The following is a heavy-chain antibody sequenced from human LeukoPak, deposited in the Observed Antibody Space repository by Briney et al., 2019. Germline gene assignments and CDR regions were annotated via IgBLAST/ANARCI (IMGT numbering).Heavy chain of an antibody. J-gene: IGHJ4*02. V-gene: IGHV1-69*05. CDR2: IIPGLGRT. CDR3: AADGTD. Sequence: SVKVSCKASGGTFNSYAINWVRQAPGQGLEWMGGIIPGLGRTNYIQKFQGRITITTDGSTTTAYMELSSLRSEDTAVYYCAADGTDWGQGTLVTLSS. CDR1: GGTFNSYA.